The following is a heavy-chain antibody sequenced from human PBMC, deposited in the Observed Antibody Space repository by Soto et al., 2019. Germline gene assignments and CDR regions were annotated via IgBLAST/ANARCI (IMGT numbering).Heavy chain of an antibody. CDR3: ARTLYGDTVDY. CDR2: MNPNSGNT. J-gene: IGHJ4*02. Sequence: QVQLVQSGAEVKKPGASVKVSCKAPGYTFTSYDINWVRQATGQGLEWMGWMNPNSGNTGYAQKFKGRVTMTRNTSVGTAYMALSRLRSEDTAVYYCARTLYGDTVDYWGQGTLVTVSS. D-gene: IGHD4-17*01. V-gene: IGHV1-8*01. CDR1: GYTFTSYD.